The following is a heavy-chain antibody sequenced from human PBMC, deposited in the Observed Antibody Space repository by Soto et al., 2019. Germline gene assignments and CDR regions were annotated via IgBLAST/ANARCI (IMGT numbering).Heavy chain of an antibody. D-gene: IGHD3-9*01. CDR1: GFTFSSYA. CDR2: ISTSGSDI. CDR3: VRGVYIEFLLSWYNWFDS. J-gene: IGHJ5*01. Sequence: EVQLVESGGGLVKPGGSLRLSCAASGFTFSSYAMNWVRQVPGKGLEWVSSISTSGSDICYADSVKGRFTISRDNTKNSLYLQMRGLRAEDAAVYYCVRGVYIEFLLSWYNWFDSWGGGTLVTVST. V-gene: IGHV3-21*01.